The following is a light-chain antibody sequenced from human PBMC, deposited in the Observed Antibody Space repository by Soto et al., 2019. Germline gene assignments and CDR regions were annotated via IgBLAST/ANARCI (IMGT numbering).Light chain of an antibody. J-gene: IGLJ3*02. Sequence: QSALTQPASVSGSPGQSITISCTGTSSDVGGYTYVSWYQQHPGKPPKRMSYDVSNRPSGLSNRFSGAKSGNTASRTISGRQGEDEADDYCSSYTTSDPWVFAGGTKLTVL. CDR3: SSYTTSDPWV. V-gene: IGLV2-14*03. CDR1: SSDVGGYTY. CDR2: DVS.